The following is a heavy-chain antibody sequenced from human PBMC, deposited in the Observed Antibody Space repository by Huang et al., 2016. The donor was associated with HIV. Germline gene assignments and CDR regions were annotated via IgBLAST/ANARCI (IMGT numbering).Heavy chain of an antibody. V-gene: IGHV3-7*01. J-gene: IGHJ6*02. CDR2: IKQDEIEK. D-gene: IGHD1-7*01. CDR3: ATKTAGMDI. CDR1: TFTFSAYW. Sequence: VESGGRSVQPGGSIKLSCVGSTFTFSAYWMSWVRQPLGKGMEWLANIKQDEIEKVYVDSVKGRFNISRDNARKVLFLEMDDLRVEDTAIYFCATKTAGMDIWGQGTTVTVSS.